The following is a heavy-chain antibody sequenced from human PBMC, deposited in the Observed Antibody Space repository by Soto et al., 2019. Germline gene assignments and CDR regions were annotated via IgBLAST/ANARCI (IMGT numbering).Heavy chain of an antibody. V-gene: IGHV3-15*01. J-gene: IGHJ4*02. CDR2: IKSKADGGTT. Sequence: PGGSLTLSCAASKFPFANAWISLVRQAPGKGLEWVGRIKSKADGGTTDYAAPVKGRFTISRDESQNTLYLQMNSMKTEDTAVYYCTSLYYGHWGQGTRVT. CDR3: TSLYYGH. D-gene: IGHD4-17*01. CDR1: KFPFANAW.